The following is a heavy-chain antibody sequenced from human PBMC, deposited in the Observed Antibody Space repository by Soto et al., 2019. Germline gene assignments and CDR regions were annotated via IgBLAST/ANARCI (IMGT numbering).Heavy chain of an antibody. CDR2: ISWNSGSI. J-gene: IGHJ3*02. Sequence: HPGGSLRLSCAASGFTFDDYAMHWVRQAPGKGLEWVSGISWNSGSIGYADSVKGRFTISRDNAKNSLYLQMNSLRAEDTALYYCAKDQWNKIAVAGPGGAFDIWGQGTMVTVSS. CDR1: GFTFDDYA. D-gene: IGHD6-19*01. CDR3: AKDQWNKIAVAGPGGAFDI. V-gene: IGHV3-9*01.